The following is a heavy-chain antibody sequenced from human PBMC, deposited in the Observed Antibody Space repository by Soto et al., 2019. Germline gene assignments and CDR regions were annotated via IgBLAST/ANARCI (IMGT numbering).Heavy chain of an antibody. CDR1: GFTFSSYG. D-gene: IGHD2-15*01. CDR3: ARDGLDCSGGSCYSDYYYYYMDV. Sequence: GGSLRLSCAASGFTFSSYGMHWVRQAPGKGLEWVAVIWYDGSNKYYADSVKGRFTISRDNSKNTLYLQMNSLRAEDTAVYYCARDGLDCSGGSCYSDYYYYYMDVWGKGTTVTVSS. V-gene: IGHV3-33*01. CDR2: IWYDGSNK. J-gene: IGHJ6*03.